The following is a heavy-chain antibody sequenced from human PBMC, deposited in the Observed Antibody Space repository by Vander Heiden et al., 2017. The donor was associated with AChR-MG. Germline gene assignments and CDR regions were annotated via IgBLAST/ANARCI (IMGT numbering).Heavy chain of an antibody. CDR2: IGTVGDT. D-gene: IGHD6-13*01. J-gene: IGHJ1*01. Sequence: EVQLVESGGGLVQPGGSLGLSCAASGFTFSSYDMHWVRQVTGKGLEWVSAIGTVGDTYYPGSVKGRFTISRENAKNSLYLQMNSLRAGDTAVYYCARSYSSSWYGYFQRWGQGTLVTVSS. V-gene: IGHV3-13*01. CDR1: GFTFSSYD. CDR3: ARSYSSSWYGYFQR.